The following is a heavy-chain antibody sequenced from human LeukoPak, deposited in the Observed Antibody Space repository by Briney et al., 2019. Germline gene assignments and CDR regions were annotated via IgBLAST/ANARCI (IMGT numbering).Heavy chain of an antibody. CDR3: ARGRRLRGVTSRPIYYYYYMDV. Sequence: ASVKLSCKASGYTFNTFDINWGRRATGQGPEWRGWVNPYNDKTVYAPKFQGRVSISSNNSINTAYMEFSGLKSDDTAVYYCARGRRLRGVTSRPIYYYYYMDVWGGGTTVTVSS. CDR2: VNPYNDKT. J-gene: IGHJ6*03. CDR1: GYTFNTFD. V-gene: IGHV1-8*03. D-gene: IGHD3-10*01.